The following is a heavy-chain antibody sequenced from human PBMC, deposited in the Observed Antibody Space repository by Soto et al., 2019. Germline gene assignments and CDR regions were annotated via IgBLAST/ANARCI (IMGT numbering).Heavy chain of an antibody. CDR3: ARGYGSGSFGFDY. V-gene: IGHV4-34*01. D-gene: IGHD3-10*01. CDR1: GGSFSGYY. Sequence: QVQLQQWGAGLLKPSETLSLTCAVYGGSFSGYYWSWIRQPPGKGLEWIGEINHSGSTNYNPSLKSRVTISVDTSKNQFSLKLSSVTAADTAVYYCARGYGSGSFGFDYWGQGTLVTVSS. J-gene: IGHJ4*02. CDR2: INHSGST.